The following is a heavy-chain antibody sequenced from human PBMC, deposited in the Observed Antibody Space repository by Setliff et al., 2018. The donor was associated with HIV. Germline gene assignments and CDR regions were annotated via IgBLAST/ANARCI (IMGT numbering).Heavy chain of an antibody. V-gene: IGHV1-2*02. CDR3: ARDRAYCSSGSCYRPLVYYFYYMDV. CDR1: GFAFSDYY. CDR2: VRPYNADK. D-gene: IGHD2-15*01. J-gene: IGHJ6*03. Sequence: ASVKVSCKASGFAFSDYYMHWVRQAPGQGLEWMGWVRPYNADKNYAQKFQGRVTMTSDTSISTAYLELSGLTSDDTAIYYCARDRAYCSSGSCYRPLVYYFYYMDVWGTGTTVTVSS.